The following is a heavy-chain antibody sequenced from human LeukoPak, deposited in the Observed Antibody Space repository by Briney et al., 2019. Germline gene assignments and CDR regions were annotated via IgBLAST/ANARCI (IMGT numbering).Heavy chain of an antibody. CDR2: IRSKAYGGTT. CDR3: TRDVPYYDILTGYRPHTHDY. V-gene: IGHV3-49*04. J-gene: IGHJ4*02. D-gene: IGHD3-9*01. Sequence: GGSLRLSCTASVFTSGDYAMSWVRQAPGKGLEWVGFIRSKAYGGTTEYAASVKGRFTISRDDSKSIAYLQMNSLKTEDTAVYYCTRDVPYYDILTGYRPHTHDYWGQGTLVTVSS. CDR1: VFTSGDYA.